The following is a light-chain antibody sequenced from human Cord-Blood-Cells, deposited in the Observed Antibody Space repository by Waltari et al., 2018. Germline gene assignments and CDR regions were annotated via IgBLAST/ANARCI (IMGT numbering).Light chain of an antibody. CDR1: QSISSY. J-gene: IGKJ4*01. Sequence: DIQMTQSTSSLSASVGDRVTITCRASQSISSYLNWYQQKPGKAPKLLIYAASSLQSGLPSRFSGSGSVTDFTLTISSLQPEDFATYYCQQSYITPLTVGGGTKVEIK. CDR2: AAS. CDR3: QQSYITPLT. V-gene: IGKV1-39*01.